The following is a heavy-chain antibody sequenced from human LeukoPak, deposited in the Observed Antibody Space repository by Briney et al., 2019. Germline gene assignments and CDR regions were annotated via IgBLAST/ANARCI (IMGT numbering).Heavy chain of an antibody. Sequence: PGGSLRLSCAASGFTFSSYGMHWVRQAPGKGLEWVAFIRYDGSNKYYADSVKGRFTISRDNSKNTLYLQMNSMRAEDTAVYYXXXDXXLTXYXGSXXSNGSPXPXDYWGQXXXVTV. J-gene: IGHJ4*02. CDR3: XXDXXLTXYXGSXXSNGSPXPXDY. D-gene: IGHD3-10*01. CDR2: IRYDGSNK. V-gene: IGHV3-30*02. CDR1: GFTFSSYG.